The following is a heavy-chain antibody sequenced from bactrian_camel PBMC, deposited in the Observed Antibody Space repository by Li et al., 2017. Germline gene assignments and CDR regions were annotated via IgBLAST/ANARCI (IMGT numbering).Heavy chain of an antibody. J-gene: IGHJ4*01. CDR3: AADSGGSWYPTLEDYDYAY. V-gene: IGHV3S63*01. CDR1: GYTSDHYC. CDR2: INRTGTRT. D-gene: IGHD6*01. Sequence: HVQLVESGGGSVQAGGSLTLSCKATGYTSDHYCMAWFRQTPGKQRERVATINRTGTRTYADDVEGRFAISTNKAKNTLYLQMNSLKSEDSNMYFCAADSGGSWYPTLEDYDYAYWGQGTQVTVS.